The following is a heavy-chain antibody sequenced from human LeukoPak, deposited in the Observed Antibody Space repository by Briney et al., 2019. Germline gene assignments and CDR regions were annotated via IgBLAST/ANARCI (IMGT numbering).Heavy chain of an antibody. D-gene: IGHD3-9*01. CDR3: ARLGTYYDILTGFYYYYYMDV. CDR2: MYYSGST. J-gene: IGHJ6*03. CDR1: GGSISSSSYY. V-gene: IGHV4-39*01. Sequence: SETLSLTCTVSGGSISSSSYYWGWIRQPPGKGLEWIGSMYYSGSTYYKPSLKSRATISVDTSTNQFSLKLSSVTAADTAVYYCARLGTYYDILTGFYYYYYMDVWGKGTTVTVSS.